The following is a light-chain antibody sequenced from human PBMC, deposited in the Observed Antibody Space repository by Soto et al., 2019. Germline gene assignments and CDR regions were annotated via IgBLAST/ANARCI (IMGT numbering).Light chain of an antibody. V-gene: IGKV3-20*01. Sequence: VVMTQSPATLSVSPVERATLSFRASQSVSSSYLAWYQQKPGQAPRLLIYGASSRATGIPDRFSGSGSGTDFTLTVSRLEPEDFAVYYCQQYGSSPLTFGGGAKV. CDR2: GAS. CDR3: QQYGSSPLT. J-gene: IGKJ4*01. CDR1: QSVSSSY.